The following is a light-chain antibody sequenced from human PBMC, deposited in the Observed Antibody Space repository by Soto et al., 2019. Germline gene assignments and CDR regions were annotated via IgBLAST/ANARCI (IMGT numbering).Light chain of an antibody. V-gene: IGLV4-69*01. CDR2: LDSDGSH. J-gene: IGLJ2*01. CDR3: QTWGTGIHVV. CDR1: SGHSSYA. Sequence: QPVLPQSPSSSASLGASVKLTCTLSSGHSSYAIAWHQQQPEKGPRYLMKLDSDGSHTKGDAIPDRFSGSSSGAERYLTISSLQSEDEADYDCQTWGTGIHVVFGGGTKLTVL.